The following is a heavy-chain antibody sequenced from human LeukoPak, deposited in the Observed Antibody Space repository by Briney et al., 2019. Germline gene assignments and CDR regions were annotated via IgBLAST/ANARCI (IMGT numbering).Heavy chain of an antibody. D-gene: IGHD3-3*01. CDR2: ISAYNGNT. Sequence: GASVKVSCKASGYTFTSYGISWVRQAPGQGLEWMGWISAYNGNTNYAQKLQGRVTMTTDTSTSTAYMELRSLRSDDTAVYYCARSPHYDFWSGYYSYYYYYMDVWGKGTTVTVSS. CDR1: GYTFTSYG. CDR3: ARSPHYDFWSGYYSYYYYYMDV. J-gene: IGHJ6*03. V-gene: IGHV1-18*01.